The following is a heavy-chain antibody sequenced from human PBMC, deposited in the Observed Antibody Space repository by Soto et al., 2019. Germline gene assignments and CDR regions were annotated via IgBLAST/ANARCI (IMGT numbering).Heavy chain of an antibody. Sequence: GEYLKISCKGSGYNFTNYCIAWVRQMPGKGLEWMGVIYPGDSDTRYNPSFQGQVTISADKSINTAYLQWSSLKASDTAMYYCLKRGSDYCVLYYLCGQGTLVIGSS. V-gene: IGHV5-51*01. CDR2: IYPGDSDT. J-gene: IGHJ1*01. CDR3: LKRGSDYCVLYYL. D-gene: IGHD6-25*01. CDR1: GYNFTNYC.